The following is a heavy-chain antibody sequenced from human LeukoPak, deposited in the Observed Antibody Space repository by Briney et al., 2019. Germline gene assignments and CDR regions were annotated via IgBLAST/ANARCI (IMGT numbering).Heavy chain of an antibody. CDR2: IREDGSEK. CDR1: GFTFSRYW. J-gene: IGHJ4*02. CDR3: GVVY. V-gene: IGHV3-7*01. Sequence: GGSLRLSCAASGFTFSRYWMNWVRQAPGKGLEWVANIREDGSEKYYVDSVKGRFTISRDNTKNLLYLEMSSPRAEDTAVYYCGVVYWGQGTLVTVSS.